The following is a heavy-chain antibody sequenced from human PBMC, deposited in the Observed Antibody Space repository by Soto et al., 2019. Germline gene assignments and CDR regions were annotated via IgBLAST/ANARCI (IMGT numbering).Heavy chain of an antibody. V-gene: IGHV3-74*01. J-gene: IGHJ4*02. CDR3: ARPVTSSGWYVVDY. CDR2: INSDGSST. Sequence: PRGSLRLSCAASGFTFSSYWMHWGRQAPGKGLVWVSRINSDGSSTNYADSVKGRFTISRDNAKNTLYLQMNSLRAEDTAVYYCARPVTSSGWYVVDYWGQGTLVTVSS. D-gene: IGHD6-19*01. CDR1: GFTFSSYW.